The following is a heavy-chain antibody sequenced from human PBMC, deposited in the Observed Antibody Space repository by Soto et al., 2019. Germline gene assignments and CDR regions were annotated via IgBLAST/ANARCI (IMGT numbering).Heavy chain of an antibody. Sequence: PETLSLTCTVSGGSISSYYWSWIRQPPGKGLEWIGYIYYSGSANYNPSLKSRVTISVDTSKNQFSLKLSSVTAADTVVYYCTSGITGTTSSPFDYWGQGTLVTVSS. D-gene: IGHD1-7*01. CDR2: IYYSGSA. CDR1: GGSISSYY. J-gene: IGHJ4*02. CDR3: TSGITGTTSSPFDY. V-gene: IGHV4-59*08.